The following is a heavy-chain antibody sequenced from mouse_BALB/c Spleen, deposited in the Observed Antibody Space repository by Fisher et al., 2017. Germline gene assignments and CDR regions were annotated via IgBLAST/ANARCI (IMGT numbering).Heavy chain of an antibody. V-gene: IGHV5-4*02. J-gene: IGHJ4*01. D-gene: IGHD2-4*01. CDR3: ARGRAPTMISYYAMDY. Sequence: RFTISRDNAKNNLYLQMSSLKSEDTAMYYCARGRAPTMISYYAMDYWGQGTSVTVSS.